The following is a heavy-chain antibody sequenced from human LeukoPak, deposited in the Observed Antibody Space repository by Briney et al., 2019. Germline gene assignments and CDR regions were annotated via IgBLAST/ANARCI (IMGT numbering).Heavy chain of an antibody. D-gene: IGHD4-17*01. CDR2: IYTSGST. CDR1: GGSISSYY. J-gene: IGHJ4*02. CDR3: ASQPNYGDYPGYSDY. V-gene: IGHV4-4*07. Sequence: SETLSLTCTVSGGSISSYYWSWIRQPAGKGLEWIGRIYTSGSTNYNPSLKSRVTMSVDTSKNQFSLKLSSVTAADTAVYYCASQPNYGDYPGYSDYWGQGTLVTVSS.